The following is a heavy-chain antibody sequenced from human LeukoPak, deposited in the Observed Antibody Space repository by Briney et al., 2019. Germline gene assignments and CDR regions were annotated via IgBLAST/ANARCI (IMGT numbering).Heavy chain of an antibody. D-gene: IGHD6-13*01. Sequence: GGSLRLSCAASGFTFSSYGMHWVRQAPGKGLEWVAFIRYDGSNKYYADSVKGRFTISRDNSKNTLYLQMNSLRAEDTAVYYCAKGPLAAAGTDWYFDLWGRGTLVTVSS. CDR3: AKGPLAAAGTDWYFDL. J-gene: IGHJ2*01. CDR1: GFTFSSYG. CDR2: IRYDGSNK. V-gene: IGHV3-30*02.